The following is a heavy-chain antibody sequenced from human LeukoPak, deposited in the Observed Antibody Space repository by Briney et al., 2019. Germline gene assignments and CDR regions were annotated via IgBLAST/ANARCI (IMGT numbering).Heavy chain of an antibody. V-gene: IGHV4-31*11. CDR1: GGSFSGYY. CDR2: IYYSGST. D-gene: IGHD3-3*01. Sequence: SETLSLTCAVYGGSFSGYYWSWIRQHPGKGLEWIGYIYYSGSTYYNPSLKSRVTISVNTSKNQFSLKLSSVTAADTAVYYCARGNYDFWSGTTNYYFDYWGQGTLVTVSS. J-gene: IGHJ4*02. CDR3: ARGNYDFWSGTTNYYFDY.